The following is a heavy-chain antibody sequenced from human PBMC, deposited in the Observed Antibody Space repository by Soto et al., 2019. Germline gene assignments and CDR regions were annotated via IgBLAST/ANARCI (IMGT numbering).Heavy chain of an antibody. J-gene: IGHJ6*02. Sequence: GGSLRLSCAASGFTFSSYSMNWVRQAPGKGLEWVSSISSSSSYIYYADSVKGRFTISRDNAKNSLYLQMNSLRAEDTAVYYCARGAFVVVPAASSYYGMDVWGQGTTVTVSS. CDR2: ISSSSSYI. CDR1: GFTFSSYS. V-gene: IGHV3-21*01. CDR3: ARGAFVVVPAASSYYGMDV. D-gene: IGHD2-2*01.